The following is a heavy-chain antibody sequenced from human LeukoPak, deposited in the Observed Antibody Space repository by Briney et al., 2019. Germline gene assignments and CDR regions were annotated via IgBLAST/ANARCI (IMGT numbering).Heavy chain of an antibody. J-gene: IGHJ3*02. V-gene: IGHV1-69*13. CDR1: GGTFSSYA. CDR3: ASSGLQRFDWLDNDAFDI. CDR2: IIPIFGTA. D-gene: IGHD3-9*01. Sequence: ASVKVSCKASGGTFSSYAISWVRQAPGQGLEWMGGIIPIFGTANYAQKFQGRVTITADESTSTAYMELSSLRSEDTAVYYCASSGLQRFDWLDNDAFDIWGQGTMVTVSS.